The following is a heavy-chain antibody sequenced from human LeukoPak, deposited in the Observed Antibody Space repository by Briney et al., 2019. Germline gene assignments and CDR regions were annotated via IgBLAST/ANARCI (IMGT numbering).Heavy chain of an antibody. Sequence: QPGGSLRLSCVASGFSLSSNYMHWVRQAPGMGLEWVSALYSGGSMFYADSVKGRSSISRDNFKNTLYLEMNSLRAEDTAVYYCAREKVDIVSTPETYYYYYGMDVWGQGTTVTVSS. J-gene: IGHJ6*02. V-gene: IGHV3-66*01. D-gene: IGHD5/OR15-5a*01. CDR2: LYSGGSM. CDR1: GFSLSSNY. CDR3: AREKVDIVSTPETYYYYYGMDV.